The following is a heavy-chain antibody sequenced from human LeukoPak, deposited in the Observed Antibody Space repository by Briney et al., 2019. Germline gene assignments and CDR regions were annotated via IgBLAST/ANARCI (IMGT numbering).Heavy chain of an antibody. CDR1: GFTFSSYS. J-gene: IGHJ3*02. CDR3: ARAWSAGSGNSAFDI. CDR2: ISSSGSYI. D-gene: IGHD3-10*01. V-gene: IGHV3-21*01. Sequence: GGSLRLSCAASGFTFSSYSMNWVRQAPGKGLEWVSSISSSGSYIYYADSVKGRFTISRDNAKNSLYLQMNSLRAEDAAVYYCARAWSAGSGNSAFDIWGQGTMVTVSS.